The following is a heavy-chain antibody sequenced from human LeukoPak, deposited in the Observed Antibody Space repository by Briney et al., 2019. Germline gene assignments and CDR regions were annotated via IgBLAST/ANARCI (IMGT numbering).Heavy chain of an antibody. J-gene: IGHJ4*02. D-gene: IGHD1-26*01. Sequence: QPGRSLRLSCAASGFTFSAYGMHWVRQAPGKGLEWVAVISYDGSNKYYADPVKGRFTISRDNSKNTLYLQMNSLRAEDTAVYYCAKGKIHSGSFVFDYWDQGTLVTVSS. CDR3: AKGKIHSGSFVFDY. CDR1: GFTFSAYG. V-gene: IGHV3-30*18. CDR2: ISYDGSNK.